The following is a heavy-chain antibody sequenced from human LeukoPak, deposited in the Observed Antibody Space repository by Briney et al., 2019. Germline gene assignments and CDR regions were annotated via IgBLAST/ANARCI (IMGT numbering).Heavy chain of an antibody. J-gene: IGHJ4*02. CDR1: GGSISSYY. V-gene: IGHV4-4*07. CDR2: FYISGST. Sequence: PSETLSLACTVSGGSISSYYWSWIRQSAGKGLEWIGRFYISGSTDYNPALKSRVTISVDTSRNQISLKLTSVTAADTAIYYCTGVAVAAFRYPGLFESWGQGTQVAVSS. CDR3: TGVAVAAFRYPGLFES. D-gene: IGHD2-15*01.